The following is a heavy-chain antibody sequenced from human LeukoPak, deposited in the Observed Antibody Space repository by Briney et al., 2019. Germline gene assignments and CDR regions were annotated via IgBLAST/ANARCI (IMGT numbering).Heavy chain of an antibody. J-gene: IGHJ6*03. CDR2: ISGSGGST. D-gene: IGHD3-22*01. V-gene: IGHV3-23*01. CDR3: AKTPGDSSGYYYYYYYMDV. CDR1: GFTFSSYA. Sequence: GGSLRLSCAASGFTFSSYAMSWFRQAPGKGLEWVSAISGSGGSTYYADSVKGRFTISRDNSKNTLYLQMNSLRAEDTAVYYCAKTPGDSSGYYYYYYYMDVWGKGTTVTVSS.